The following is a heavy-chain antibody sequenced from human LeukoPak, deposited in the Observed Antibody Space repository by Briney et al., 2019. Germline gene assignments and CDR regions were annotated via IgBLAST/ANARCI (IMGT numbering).Heavy chain of an antibody. CDR3: ARVLEVPAATLGDAFDI. CDR1: GGSISSYY. CDR2: IYYGGST. J-gene: IGHJ3*02. V-gene: IGHV4-59*01. Sequence: NPSETLSLTCTVSGGSISSYYWSWIRQPPGKGLEWIGYIYYGGSTNYNPSLKSRVTISVDTSKNQFSLKLSSVTAADTAVYYCARVLEVPAATLGDAFDIWGQGTMVTVSS. D-gene: IGHD2-2*01.